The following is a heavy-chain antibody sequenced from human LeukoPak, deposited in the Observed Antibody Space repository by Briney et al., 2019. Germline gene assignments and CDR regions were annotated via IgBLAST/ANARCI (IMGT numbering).Heavy chain of an antibody. CDR1: GGSISSGGYS. CDR3: ARGNDSSSYYFDY. V-gene: IGHV4-30-2*01. D-gene: IGHD6-6*01. CDR2: IYHSGST. J-gene: IGHJ4*02. Sequence: PSQTLSLTCAVSGGSISSGGYSWSWTRQPPGKGLEWIGYIYHSGSTNYNPSLKSRVTISVDTSKNQFSLKLSSVTAADTAVYYCARGNDSSSYYFDYWGQGTLVTVSS.